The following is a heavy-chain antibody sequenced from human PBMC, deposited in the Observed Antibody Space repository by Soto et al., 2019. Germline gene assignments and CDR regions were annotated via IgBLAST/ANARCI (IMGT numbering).Heavy chain of an antibody. V-gene: IGHV1-46*01. J-gene: IGHJ4*02. Sequence: ASVKVSCKASGYTFTSYYMHWVRQAPGQGLEWMGIINPSGGSTSYAQKFQGRVTISVDTSKNQFSLKLSSVTAADTAVYYCARNYGDYEYYFDYWGQGTLVTVSS. CDR2: INPSGGST. CDR3: ARNYGDYEYYFDY. CDR1: GYTFTSYY. D-gene: IGHD4-17*01.